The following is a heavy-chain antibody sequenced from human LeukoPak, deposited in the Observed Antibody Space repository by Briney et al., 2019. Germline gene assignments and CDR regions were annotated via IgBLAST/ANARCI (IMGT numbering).Heavy chain of an antibody. J-gene: IGHJ6*02. CDR1: GFTFSSYA. CDR2: ISGSGGSI. V-gene: IGHV3-23*01. Sequence: GGSLRLSCAASGFTFSSYAMSWVRQAPGKGLEWVSAISGSGGSIYYADSVKGRFTISRDNSKNTLYLQMNSLRAEDTAVYYCAKSVTMVRGVRWSTTGMDVWGQGTTVTVSS. D-gene: IGHD3-10*01. CDR3: AKSVTMVRGVRWSTTGMDV.